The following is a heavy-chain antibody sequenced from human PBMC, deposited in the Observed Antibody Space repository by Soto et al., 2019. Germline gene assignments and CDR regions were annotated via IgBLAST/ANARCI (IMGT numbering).Heavy chain of an antibody. D-gene: IGHD4-17*01. CDR3: ATYGDYGPYFDY. CDR1: GGSFSGYY. Sequence: QVQLQQWGAGLLKPSETLSLTCAVYGGSFSGYYWSWIRQPPGKGLEWIGEINHSGSTNYNLSLKSRVTISVDTSKNQFSLKLSSVTAADTAVYYCATYGDYGPYFDYWGQGTLVTVSS. J-gene: IGHJ4*02. V-gene: IGHV4-34*01. CDR2: INHSGST.